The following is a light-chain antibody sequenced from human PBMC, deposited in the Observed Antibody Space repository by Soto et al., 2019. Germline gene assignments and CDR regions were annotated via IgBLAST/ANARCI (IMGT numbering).Light chain of an antibody. V-gene: IGLV2-14*01. CDR1: SSDVGRYNY. Sequence: QSALTQPASVSGSPGQSITISCTGTSSDVGRYNYVSWYQQHPGNAPKLMIYDVNNRPSGVSNRFAGSKSGNTASLTISGIQAEDEDDYYCSSYTSSSTRVVFVGGTQVTVL. CDR3: SSYTSSSTRVV. J-gene: IGLJ2*01. CDR2: DVN.